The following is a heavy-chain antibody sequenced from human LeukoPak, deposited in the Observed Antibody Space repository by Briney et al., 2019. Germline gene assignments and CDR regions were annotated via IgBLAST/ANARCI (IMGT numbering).Heavy chain of an antibody. CDR3: AREGSAATVVRQAYFDY. Sequence: GGSLRLSCAASGFTFSSYEMNWVRQAPGKGLEWVSYISSSGSTIYYADSVKGRFTISRDNAKNSLYLQMNSLRAEDTAVYYCAREGSAATVVRQAYFDYWGQGTLVTVPS. J-gene: IGHJ4*02. CDR2: ISSSGSTI. V-gene: IGHV3-48*03. CDR1: GFTFSSYE. D-gene: IGHD4-23*01.